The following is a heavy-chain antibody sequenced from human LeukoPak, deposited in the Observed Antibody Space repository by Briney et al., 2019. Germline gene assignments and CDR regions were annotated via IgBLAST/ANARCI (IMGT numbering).Heavy chain of an antibody. Sequence: PGGSLRLSCEASGFIFSSYAMSWVRQVPGKGLEGVSGISGSGGSIYYIDSVKGRFTISRDNSKNTLYLQMNSLRAEDTAVYYCAKGIELWLTYFDHWGQGTLVTASS. CDR2: ISGSGGSI. D-gene: IGHD5-18*01. CDR1: GFIFSSYA. J-gene: IGHJ4*02. V-gene: IGHV3-23*01. CDR3: AKGIELWLTYFDH.